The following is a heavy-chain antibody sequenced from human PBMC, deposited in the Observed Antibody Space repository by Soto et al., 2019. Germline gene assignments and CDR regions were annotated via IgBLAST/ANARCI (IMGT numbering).Heavy chain of an antibody. Sequence: VASVKVSCKASGYTFTSYDINWVRQATGQGLEWMGWMNPNSGNTGYAQKFQGRVTMTRNTSISTAYMELSSLRSEDTAVYYCARWGRLGSRVQRDTAMENAFDIWGQGTMVTVSS. CDR2: MNPNSGNT. J-gene: IGHJ3*02. CDR1: GYTFTSYD. CDR3: ARWGRLGSRVQRDTAMENAFDI. V-gene: IGHV1-8*01. D-gene: IGHD5-18*01.